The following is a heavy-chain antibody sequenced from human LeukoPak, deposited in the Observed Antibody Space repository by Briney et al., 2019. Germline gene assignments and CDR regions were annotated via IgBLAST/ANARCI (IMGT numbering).Heavy chain of an antibody. Sequence: GGSLRLSCAASGFTFSSYWMSWVRQAPGKGLEWVANIKQDGSEKYYVDSVKGRFTISRDNAKSSLYLQMNSLRAEDTAVYYCARTGYYDSSGYDPWVDYWGQGTLVTVSS. CDR3: ARTGYYDSSGYDPWVDY. V-gene: IGHV3-7*01. D-gene: IGHD3-22*01. J-gene: IGHJ4*02. CDR2: IKQDGSEK. CDR1: GFTFSSYW.